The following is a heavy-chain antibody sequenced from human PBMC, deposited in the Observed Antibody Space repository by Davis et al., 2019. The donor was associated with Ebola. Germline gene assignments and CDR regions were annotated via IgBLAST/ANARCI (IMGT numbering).Heavy chain of an antibody. V-gene: IGHV3-23*01. CDR2: ISGSGGST. Sequence: GESLKISCAASGFTFSSYAMSWVRQAPGKGLEWVSSISGSGGSTYYADSVKGRFTISRDNSKNTLYLQMNSLRAEDTAVYYCAKAGEDCTGGVCEYFDYWGQGTLVTVSS. CDR3: AKAGEDCTGGVCEYFDY. D-gene: IGHD2-8*02. CDR1: GFTFSSYA. J-gene: IGHJ4*02.